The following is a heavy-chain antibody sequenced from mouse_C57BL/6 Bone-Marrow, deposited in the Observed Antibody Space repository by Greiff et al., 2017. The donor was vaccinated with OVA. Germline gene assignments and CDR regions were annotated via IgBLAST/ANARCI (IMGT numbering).Heavy chain of an antibody. Sequence: QVQLQQPGAELVMPGASVKLSCKASGYTFTSYWMHWVKQRPGQGLEWIGEIDPSDSYTNYNQKFKGKSTLTVDKSSSTAYMQLSSLTSEDSAVYYCARLVGHTTAHAMDYWGQGTSVTVSS. V-gene: IGHV1-69*01. CDR2: IDPSDSYT. CDR3: ARLVGHTTAHAMDY. J-gene: IGHJ4*01. CDR1: GYTFTSYW. D-gene: IGHD1-2*01.